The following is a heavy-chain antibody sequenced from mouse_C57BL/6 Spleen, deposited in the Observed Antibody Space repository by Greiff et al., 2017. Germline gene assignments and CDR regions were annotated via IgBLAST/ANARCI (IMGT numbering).Heavy chain of an antibody. J-gene: IGHJ3*01. CDR1: GYTFTSYW. CDR2: IDPNSGGT. CDR3: EREEIYYVYDRAWCAY. Sequence: QVQLQQPGAELVKPGASVKLSCKASGYTFTSYWMHWVKQRPGRGLEWIGRIDPNSGGTKYNEKFKSKATLTVDKPSSTAYMQRTRLTSEDSVVYYCEREEIYYVYDRAWCAYGGQGSLVTVS. D-gene: IGHD2-2*01. V-gene: IGHV1-72*01.